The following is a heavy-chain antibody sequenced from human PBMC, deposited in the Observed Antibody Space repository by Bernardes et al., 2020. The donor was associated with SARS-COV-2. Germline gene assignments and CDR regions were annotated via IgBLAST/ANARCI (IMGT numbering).Heavy chain of an antibody. Sequence: SETLSLTCTVSGGSISSISYYWGWLLQPPGKGLEWIGSIYYSGSTYYNPSLKSRVTISVDTSKNQFSLKLSSVTAADTAVYYCARHDVYFGPGGPVIWGQGTMVTVSS. CDR1: GGSISSISYY. V-gene: IGHV4-39*01. CDR2: IYYSGST. D-gene: IGHD2-8*01. CDR3: ARHDVYFGPGGPVI. J-gene: IGHJ3*02.